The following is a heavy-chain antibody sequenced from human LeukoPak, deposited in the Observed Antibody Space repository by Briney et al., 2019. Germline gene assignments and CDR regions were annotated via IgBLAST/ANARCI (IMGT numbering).Heavy chain of an antibody. J-gene: IGHJ4*02. D-gene: IGHD3-3*01. CDR1: GYTFTSYA. V-gene: IGHV1-3*01. CDR3: ARGDRITIFGVVNL. Sequence: GASVKVSCKASGYTFTSYAMHWVRQAPGQRLEWMGWINAGNGNTKYSQKFQGRVTITRDISASTAYMELGSLRSEDTAVYYCARGDRITIFGVVNLWGQGTLVTVSS. CDR2: INAGNGNT.